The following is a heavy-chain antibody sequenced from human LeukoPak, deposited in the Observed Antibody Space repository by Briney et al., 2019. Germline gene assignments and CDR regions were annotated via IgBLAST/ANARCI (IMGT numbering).Heavy chain of an antibody. J-gene: IGHJ4*02. Sequence: SETLSLTCTVSGGSISSYYWSWIRQPPGKGLEWIGYIYYSGSTNYNPSLKSRVTISVDTSKNQFSLRLSSVTAADTAVYYCARGVVAATGYDYWGQGTLVTVSS. D-gene: IGHD2-15*01. CDR3: ARGVVAATGYDY. V-gene: IGHV4-59*01. CDR1: GGSISSYY. CDR2: IYYSGST.